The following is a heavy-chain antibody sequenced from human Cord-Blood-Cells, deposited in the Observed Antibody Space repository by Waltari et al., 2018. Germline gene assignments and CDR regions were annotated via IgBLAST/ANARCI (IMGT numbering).Heavy chain of an antibody. J-gene: IGHJ4*02. Sequence: QVQLAQSGAEVKKPGASVMVSCKASGYTFTSYYMHWVRKAPGQGLEWLGIINPSGGSTSYAQKFQGRVTMTRDTSTSTVYMELSSLRSEDTAVYYCARDRAFWSGYYDYWGQGTLVTVSS. V-gene: IGHV1-46*01. CDR1: GYTFTSYY. CDR2: INPSGGST. CDR3: ARDRAFWSGYYDY. D-gene: IGHD3-3*01.